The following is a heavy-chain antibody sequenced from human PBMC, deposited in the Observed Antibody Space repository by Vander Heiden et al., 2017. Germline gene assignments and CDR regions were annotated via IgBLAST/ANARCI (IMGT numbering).Heavy chain of an antibody. CDR3: ARDLGVRSGSYYGPTKMYYFDY. CDR2: INHSGST. Sequence: QVQLQQWGAGLLKPSETLSLTCAVYGGSFSGYYWSWIRQPPGKGLEGLGEINHSGSTNYNPSLKSRVTISVDTSKNQFSLKLSSVTAADTAVYYCARDLGVRSGSYYGPTKMYYFDYWGQGTLVTVSS. CDR1: GGSFSGYY. V-gene: IGHV4-34*01. J-gene: IGHJ4*02. D-gene: IGHD3-10*01.